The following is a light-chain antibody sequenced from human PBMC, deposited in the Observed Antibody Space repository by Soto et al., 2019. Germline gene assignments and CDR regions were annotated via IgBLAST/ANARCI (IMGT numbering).Light chain of an antibody. J-gene: IGKJ2*01. Sequence: IVLTQSPATLSLSPGERATLSCRASQSVSRYLAWYQQKPGQAPRLLIYDASNRATGIPARFSGSGSGTDFTLTISSPEPEDFAVYYCQERSSWPAYTFGQGTKLEI. CDR1: QSVSRY. CDR3: QERSSWPAYT. V-gene: IGKV3-11*01. CDR2: DAS.